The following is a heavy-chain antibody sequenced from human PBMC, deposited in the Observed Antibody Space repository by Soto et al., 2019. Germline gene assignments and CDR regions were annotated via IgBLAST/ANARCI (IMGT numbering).Heavy chain of an antibody. D-gene: IGHD2-15*01. Sequence: AALKISCRTCGYSFSNYGIGWVRQMTGKGLEWMGIVYPGDSDTRYSPSFQGQVTISADKSISTAYLQWSSLKASDTAMYYCARQVLQAPHYGMDVWGQGTTVTASS. V-gene: IGHV5-51*01. CDR2: VYPGDSDT. CDR3: ARQVLQAPHYGMDV. J-gene: IGHJ6*02. CDR1: GYSFSNYG.